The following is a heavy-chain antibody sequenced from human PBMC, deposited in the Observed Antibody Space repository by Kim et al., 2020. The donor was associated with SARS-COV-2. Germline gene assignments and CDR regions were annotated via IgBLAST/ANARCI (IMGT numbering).Heavy chain of an antibody. CDR3: ATRKLYGSGSFFDY. CDR1: GYTFTGYY. V-gene: IGHV1-2*06. D-gene: IGHD3-10*01. Sequence: ASVKVSCKASGYTFTGYYMHWVRQAPGQGLEWMGRINPNSGGTNYAQKFQGRVTMTRDTSISTAYMELSRLRSDDTAVYYCATRKLYGSGSFFDYWGQGPLVTVSS. CDR2: INPNSGGT. J-gene: IGHJ4*02.